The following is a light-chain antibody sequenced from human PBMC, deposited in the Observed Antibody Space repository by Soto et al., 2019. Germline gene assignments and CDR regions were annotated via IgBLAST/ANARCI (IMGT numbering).Light chain of an antibody. CDR1: SSDVGGYNY. J-gene: IGLJ1*01. CDR3: SSHTSSRTLYV. CDR2: DVS. V-gene: IGLV2-14*01. Sequence: QSALTQPASVSGSPGQSITISCTGTSSDVGGYNYVSWYQQHPGKAPKLMIYDVSNRPSGVSNRFSGSKSGNTASLTISGLQAEDEADYYCSSHTSSRTLYVFGTGTKLTVL.